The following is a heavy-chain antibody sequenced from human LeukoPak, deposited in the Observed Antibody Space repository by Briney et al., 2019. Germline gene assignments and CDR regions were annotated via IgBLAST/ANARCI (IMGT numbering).Heavy chain of an antibody. CDR1: GGSISNYY. CDR2: IYCSGST. D-gene: IGHD2-2*01. Sequence: SETLSLTCTVSGGSISNYYWTWIRQPPGKGLEWIGDIYCSGSTNYNPSLKSRVTISMDTSENQFSLKLSSVTAADTAVYYCARGYCTSTSCYNFDYWGQGILVTVSS. V-gene: IGHV4-59*08. CDR3: ARGYCTSTSCYNFDY. J-gene: IGHJ4*02.